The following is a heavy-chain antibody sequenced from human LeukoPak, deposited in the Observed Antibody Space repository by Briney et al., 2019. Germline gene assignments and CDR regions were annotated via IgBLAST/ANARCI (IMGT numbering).Heavy chain of an antibody. Sequence: SVKVSCKASGDTFSNYAISWVRQAPGQGLEWMGKLIPNYGTSKYAQGFQGRVTFTSDESTSTAYMQLSGLRSEDTAVYYCARGLYGGNSEGYWGQGTLVTVSS. CDR2: LIPNYGTS. D-gene: IGHD4-23*01. CDR3: ARGLYGGNSEGY. V-gene: IGHV1-69*13. J-gene: IGHJ4*02. CDR1: GDTFSNYA.